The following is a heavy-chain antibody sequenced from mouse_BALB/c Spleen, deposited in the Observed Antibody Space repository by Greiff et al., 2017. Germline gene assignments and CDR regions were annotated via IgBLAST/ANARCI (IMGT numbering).Heavy chain of an antibody. D-gene: IGHD2-14*01. V-gene: IGHV3-2*02. CDR2: ISYSGST. J-gene: IGHJ4*01. Sequence: EVKLMESGPGLVKPSQSLSLTCTVTGYSITSDYAWNWIRQFPGNKLEWMGYISYSGSTSYNPSLKSRISITRDTSKNQFFLQLNSVTTEDTATYYCARLGVPQYYYAMDYWGQGTSVTVSS. CDR3: ARLGVPQYYYAMDY. CDR1: GYSITSDYA.